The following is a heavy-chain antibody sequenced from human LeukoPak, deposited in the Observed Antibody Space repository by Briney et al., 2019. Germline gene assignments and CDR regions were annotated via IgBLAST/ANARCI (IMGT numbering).Heavy chain of an antibody. J-gene: IGHJ6*02. CDR1: GFTFNSYE. CDR2: ISSSGSTI. D-gene: IGHD3-16*01. V-gene: IGHV3-48*03. CDR3: ARDMTTFNGMDV. Sequence: PGGSLRLSCAASGFTFNSYEMNWVRQAPGKGLEWVSYISSSGSTIYYADSVKGRFTISRDNAKNSLYLQMNSLRAEDTAVYYCARDMTTFNGMDVWGQGTTVTVSS.